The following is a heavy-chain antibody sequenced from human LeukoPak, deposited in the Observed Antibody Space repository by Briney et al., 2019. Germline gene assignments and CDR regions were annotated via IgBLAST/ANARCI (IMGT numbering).Heavy chain of an antibody. CDR1: GGSFSGYY. CDR3: ARHEFVAVAGSAFDY. CDR2: IYYSGST. J-gene: IGHJ4*02. Sequence: SETLSLTCAVYGGSFSGYYWSWIRQPPGKGLEWIGYIYYSGSTNYNPSLKSRVTISVDTSKNQFSLKLSSVTAADTAVYYCARHEFVAVAGSAFDYWGQGTLVTVSS. V-gene: IGHV4-59*08. D-gene: IGHD6-19*01.